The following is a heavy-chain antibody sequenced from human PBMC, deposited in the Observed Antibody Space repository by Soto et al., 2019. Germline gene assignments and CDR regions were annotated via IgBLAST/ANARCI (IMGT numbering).Heavy chain of an antibody. CDR1: GFTFSSYA. J-gene: IGHJ2*01. CDR2: ISSNGGST. CDR3: ARRTPGWYFDL. Sequence: EVQLVESGGGLVQPGGSLRLSCAASGFTFSSYAMLWVRQAPGKGLEYVSAISSNGGSTYYANSVKGRFTISRDNSKNTLYLQMGSLRAEDMAVYYCARRTPGWYFDLWGRGTLVTVSS. V-gene: IGHV3-64*01.